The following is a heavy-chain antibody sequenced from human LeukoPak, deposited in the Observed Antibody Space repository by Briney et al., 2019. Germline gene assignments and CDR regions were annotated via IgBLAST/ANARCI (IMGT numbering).Heavy chain of an antibody. CDR1: GYTFTGYY. D-gene: IGHD4-11*01. CDR3: ARGHSKQYYYYYMDV. Sequence: SVKVSCKASGYTFTGYYMHWVRQAPGQGLVWMGGIIPIFGTANYAQKFQGRVTITADESTSTAYMELSSLRSEDTAVYYCARGHSKQYYYYYMDVWGKGTTVTVSS. J-gene: IGHJ6*03. CDR2: IIPIFGTA. V-gene: IGHV1-69*13.